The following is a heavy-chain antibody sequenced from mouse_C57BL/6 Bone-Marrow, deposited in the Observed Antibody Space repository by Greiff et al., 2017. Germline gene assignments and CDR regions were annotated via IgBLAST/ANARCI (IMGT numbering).Heavy chain of an antibody. J-gene: IGHJ2*01. V-gene: IGHV5-16*01. Sequence: EVQRVESEGGLVQPGSSMKLSCTASGFTFSDYYMAWVRQVPEKGLEWVANINYDGSSTYYLDSLKSRFIISRDNAKNILYLQMSSLKSEDTATYYCARVLDYWGQGTTLTVSS. CDR2: INYDGSST. CDR3: ARVLDY. CDR1: GFTFSDYY.